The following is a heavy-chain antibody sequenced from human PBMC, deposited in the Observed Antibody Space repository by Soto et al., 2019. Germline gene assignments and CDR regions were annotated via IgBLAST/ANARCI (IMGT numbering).Heavy chain of an antibody. V-gene: IGHV4-59*08. Sequence: SETLSLTCTVSGGSINNYYWGWIRQPPGKGLECIGYMYYSGNTNYNPSLESRVTISVDTSTNQFSLKLTAVTAADTAVYYCARRDASGWHSYFDSWGPGTLVTVSS. J-gene: IGHJ4*02. CDR1: GGSINNYY. CDR3: ARRDASGWHSYFDS. CDR2: MYYSGNT. D-gene: IGHD6-19*01.